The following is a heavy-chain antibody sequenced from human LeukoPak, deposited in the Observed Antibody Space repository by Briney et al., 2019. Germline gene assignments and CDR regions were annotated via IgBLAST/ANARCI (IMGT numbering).Heavy chain of an antibody. V-gene: IGHV4-61*02. D-gene: IGHD1-7*01. CDR1: GGSISSGSYY. CDR2: IHTSGST. CDR3: ARDVTGTTSDY. Sequence: SQTLSLTCTVSGGSISSGSYYWSWIRQPAGKGLEWIGRIHTSGSTNYNPSLKSRVTISVDTSKNQFSLKLSSVTAADTAVYYCARDVTGTTSDYWGQGTLVTVSS. J-gene: IGHJ4*02.